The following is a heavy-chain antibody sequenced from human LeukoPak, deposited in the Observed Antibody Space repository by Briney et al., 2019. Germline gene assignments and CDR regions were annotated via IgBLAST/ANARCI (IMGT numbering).Heavy chain of an antibody. V-gene: IGHV3-30*04. CDR2: ISYDGSNK. J-gene: IGHJ4*02. D-gene: IGHD6-6*01. CDR3: AREHSSSWGDFDS. CDR1: GFTFSSYA. Sequence: GGSLRLSCAASGFTFSSYAMHWVRQAPGKGLEWVALISYDGSNKYYADSVKGRFTISRDNSRNTLYLQMNSLRAEDTAVYYCAREHSSSWGDFDSWGQGTLVTVSS.